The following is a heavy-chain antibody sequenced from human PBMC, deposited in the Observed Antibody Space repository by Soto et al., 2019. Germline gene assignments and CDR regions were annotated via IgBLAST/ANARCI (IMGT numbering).Heavy chain of an antibody. V-gene: IGHV3-48*02. CDR2: ISTRSNTI. CDR1: GFTFSSYS. J-gene: IGHJ4*02. CDR3: ARVKYSGSYSPFDY. Sequence: GSLRLSCAASGFTFSSYSMNWVRKAPGKGLEWVSYISTRSNTIYYADSVKGRFTISRDNAKNSLFLQMNSLRDEDTAVYFCARVKYSGSYSPFDYWGQGTLVTV. D-gene: IGHD1-26*01.